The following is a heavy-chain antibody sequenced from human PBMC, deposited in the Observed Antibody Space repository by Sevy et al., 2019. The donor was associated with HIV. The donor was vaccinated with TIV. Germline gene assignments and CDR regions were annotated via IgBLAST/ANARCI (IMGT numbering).Heavy chain of an antibody. D-gene: IGHD6-13*01. CDR1: GFSLNNYW. CDR2: INQDGSVK. Sequence: GGSLRLSCVASGFSLNNYWMNWVRQAPGKGLEWVANINQDGSVKYYVESVRGRFTISRDNARNLVFVQMSSLGVDDSALYYCVRAIAKDGSFWGQGTLVTVSS. CDR3: VRAIAKDGSF. V-gene: IGHV3-7*01. J-gene: IGHJ4*02.